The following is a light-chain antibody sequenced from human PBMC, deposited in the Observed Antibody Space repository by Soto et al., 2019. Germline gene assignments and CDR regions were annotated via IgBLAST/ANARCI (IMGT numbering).Light chain of an antibody. CDR2: GAS. J-gene: IGKJ4*01. CDR1: QSVSSSY. CDR3: QQYNNWPVT. Sequence: EIVLTQSPGTLSFSPGERATLSGRASQSVSSSYLAWYQQKPGQPPRLLIYGASTRAAGVPARFSGSGSGTEFTLTISSLQSEDSAVYYCQQYNNWPVTFGGGTKVDI. V-gene: IGKV3-15*01.